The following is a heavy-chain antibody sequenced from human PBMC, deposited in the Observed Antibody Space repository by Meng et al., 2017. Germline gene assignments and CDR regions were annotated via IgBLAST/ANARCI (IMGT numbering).Heavy chain of an antibody. V-gene: IGHV3-21*01. J-gene: IGHJ6*02. CDR2: ISSSSSYI. CDR1: GFTFSSYS. Sequence: GESLKTSCAASGFTFSSYSMNRVRQAPGKGLEWVSSISSSSSYIYYADSVKGRFTISRDNAKNSLYLQMNSLRAEDTAVYYCARDLFGSIAAPYYYYGMDVWGQGTTVTVSS. D-gene: IGHD6-6*01. CDR3: ARDLFGSIAAPYYYYGMDV.